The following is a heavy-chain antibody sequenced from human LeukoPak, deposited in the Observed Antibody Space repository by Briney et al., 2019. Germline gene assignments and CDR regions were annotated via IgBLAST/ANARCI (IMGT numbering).Heavy chain of an antibody. CDR1: GFTFSSYW. D-gene: IGHD1-7*01. CDR3: ARELELFAFDI. J-gene: IGHJ3*02. Sequence: GGSLRLSCAASGFTFSSYWMSWVRQAPGKGLEWVSYISSSGSTIYYADSVKGRFTISRDNAKNSLYLQMNSLRAEDTAVYYCARELELFAFDIWGQGTMVTVSS. CDR2: ISSSGSTI. V-gene: IGHV3-48*04.